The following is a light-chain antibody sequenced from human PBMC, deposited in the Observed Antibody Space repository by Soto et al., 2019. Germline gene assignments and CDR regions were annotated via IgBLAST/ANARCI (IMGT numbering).Light chain of an antibody. CDR1: QSVSNRY. CDR3: QQYGSSPLT. CDR2: GAS. J-gene: IGKJ4*01. V-gene: IGKV3-20*01. Sequence: DIVLTQSPGTLSLSPGERATLSCMASQSVSNRYLAWYQQKPGQAPRLLIYGASSRATGIPDRFSGSGSGTDFTLTISRLEPEDFAVYYCQQYGSSPLTFGGGTKVEIK.